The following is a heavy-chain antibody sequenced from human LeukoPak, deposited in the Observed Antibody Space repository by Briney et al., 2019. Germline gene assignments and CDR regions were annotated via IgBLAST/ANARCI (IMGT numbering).Heavy chain of an antibody. CDR3: ARTRGNTLLDY. CDR1: GGSFSGYY. Sequence: SETLSLTCAVYGGSFSGYYWSWIRQPPGKGLEWIGEINHSGSTNYNPSLKSRVTISVDTSKNQFSLKLSSVTAADTAVYYCARTRGNTLLDYWGQGTLVTVSS. J-gene: IGHJ4*02. D-gene: IGHD2-2*02. CDR2: INHSGST. V-gene: IGHV4-34*01.